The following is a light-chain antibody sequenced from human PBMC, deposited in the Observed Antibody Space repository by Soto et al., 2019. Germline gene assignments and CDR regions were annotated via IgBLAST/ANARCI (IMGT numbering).Light chain of an antibody. CDR3: QQYGSSPLWT. J-gene: IGKJ1*01. V-gene: IGKV3-20*01. CDR2: GAS. Sequence: EIVLPQSPGTLSFSQGERATLSCRASHSVSSGYLAWYQQKPGQAPRLLIYGASSRATGIPDRFSGSGSGTDFTLTISRLEPEDFAVDYCQQYGSSPLWTFGQGTKVDIK. CDR1: HSVSSGY.